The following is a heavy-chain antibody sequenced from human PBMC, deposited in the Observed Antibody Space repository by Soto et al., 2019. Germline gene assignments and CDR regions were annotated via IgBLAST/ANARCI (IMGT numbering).Heavy chain of an antibody. V-gene: IGHV5-51*01. CDR1: GYTFTNYW. Sequence: EVQLVQSGAEVKTPGESLKISCRVSGYTFTNYWIAWVRQMPGKGLEWMGIIYPGDSDTRYSPSFQGQVTISVDKSINTAYLQWSSLKASDSAMYYCARVWEMATVAACDYWGRGTLVTVSS. CDR3: ARVWEMATVAACDY. D-gene: IGHD6-13*01. J-gene: IGHJ4*02. CDR2: IYPGDSDT.